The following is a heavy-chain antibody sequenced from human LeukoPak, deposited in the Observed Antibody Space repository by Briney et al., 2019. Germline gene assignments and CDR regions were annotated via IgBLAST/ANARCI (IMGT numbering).Heavy chain of an antibody. CDR2: INPSGGST. CDR3: ARDFDIVVVPAAGGGWFDP. V-gene: IGHV1-46*01. CDR1: GYSFTGYY. D-gene: IGHD2-2*01. J-gene: IGHJ5*02. Sequence: ASVKVSCKASGYSFTGYYMHWVRQAPGQGLEWMGIINPSGGSTSYAQKFQGRVTMTRDTSTSTVYMELSSLRSEDTAVYYCARDFDIVVVPAAGGGWFDPWGQGTLVTVSS.